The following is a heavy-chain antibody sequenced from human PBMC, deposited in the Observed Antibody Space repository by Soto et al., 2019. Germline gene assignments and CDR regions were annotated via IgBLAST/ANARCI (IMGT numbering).Heavy chain of an antibody. J-gene: IGHJ4*02. D-gene: IGHD3-16*01. CDR1: GFKFSNYA. V-gene: IGHV3-23*01. CDR3: ATDRREGGTSAFYFDF. CDR2: ISATGGGT. Sequence: LRLSCAASGFKFSNYAMSWVRQAPGKGLEWVSLISATGGGTYYADSVKGRFTISRDNSHNTLYLQVHSLTAEDTAVYYCATDRREGGTSAFYFDFWGQGAQVTVSS.